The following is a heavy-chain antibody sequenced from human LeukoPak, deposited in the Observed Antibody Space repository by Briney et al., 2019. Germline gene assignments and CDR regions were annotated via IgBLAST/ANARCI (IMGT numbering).Heavy chain of an antibody. V-gene: IGHV3-30*02. J-gene: IGHJ4*02. Sequence: PGGSLRLSCAASGFTFSSYGMHWVRQAPGKGLEWVAFIRYDGSNKYYADSVKGRFTISRDNSKNTLYLQMNSLRAEDTAVYYCARDNIVVPAAIEYTGFDYWGQGTLVTVSS. CDR3: ARDNIVVPAAIEYTGFDY. CDR2: IRYDGSNK. CDR1: GFTFSSYG. D-gene: IGHD2-2*01.